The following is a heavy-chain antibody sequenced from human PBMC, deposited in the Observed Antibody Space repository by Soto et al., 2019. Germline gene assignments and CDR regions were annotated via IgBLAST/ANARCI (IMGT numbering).Heavy chain of an antibody. D-gene: IGHD3-10*01. CDR2: INPNSGGT. Sequence: ASVKVSCKASGYTFTGYYMHWVRQAPGQGLEWMGWINPNSGGTNYAQKFQGWVTMTRDTSISTAYMELSRLRSDDTAVYYCARAPYGSGIPVAPEYNWFDPWGQGTLVTVSS. V-gene: IGHV1-2*04. CDR1: GYTFTGYY. CDR3: ARAPYGSGIPVAPEYNWFDP. J-gene: IGHJ5*02.